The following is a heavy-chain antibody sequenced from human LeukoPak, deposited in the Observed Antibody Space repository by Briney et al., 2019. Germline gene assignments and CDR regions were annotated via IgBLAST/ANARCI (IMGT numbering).Heavy chain of an antibody. J-gene: IGHJ4*02. CDR3: AKIKSYEFDY. CDR1: GFTFSSYG. V-gene: IGHV3-23*01. CDR2: SSGSGGST. D-gene: IGHD1-26*01. Sequence: GGTLRLSCAASGFTFSSYGMSWVRQAPGKGLEWVSASSGSGGSTYYVDSVKGRFTISRDNSKNTLYLQMNSLRAEDTAVYYCAKIKSYEFDYWGQGTLVTVSS.